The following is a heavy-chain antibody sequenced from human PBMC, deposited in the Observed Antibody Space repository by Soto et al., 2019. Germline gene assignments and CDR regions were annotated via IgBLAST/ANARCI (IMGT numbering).Heavy chain of an antibody. CDR3: ARVFDSTEYYYGMDV. CDR1: GFTFSSYG. D-gene: IGHD3-22*01. V-gene: IGHV3-33*01. J-gene: IGHJ6*02. Sequence: GVSLRLSCAASGFTFSSYGMHWVRQAPGKGLEWVAVIWYDGSNKYYADSVKGRFTISRDNSKNTLYLQMNSLRAEDTAVYYCARVFDSTEYYYGMDVWGQGTTVTVSS. CDR2: IWYDGSNK.